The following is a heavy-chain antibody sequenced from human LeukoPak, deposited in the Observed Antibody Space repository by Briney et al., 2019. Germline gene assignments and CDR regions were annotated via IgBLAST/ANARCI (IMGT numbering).Heavy chain of an antibody. Sequence: GGSLRLSCAASGFTFSSYSMNWVRQAPGKGLEWVSYISSSSTIYYADSVKGRFTISRDNAKNSLYLQMNSLRAEDTAVYYCARGYSGYDSFDYWGQGTLVTVSS. J-gene: IGHJ4*02. V-gene: IGHV3-48*01. D-gene: IGHD5-12*01. CDR2: ISSSSTI. CDR3: ARGYSGYDSFDY. CDR1: GFTFSSYS.